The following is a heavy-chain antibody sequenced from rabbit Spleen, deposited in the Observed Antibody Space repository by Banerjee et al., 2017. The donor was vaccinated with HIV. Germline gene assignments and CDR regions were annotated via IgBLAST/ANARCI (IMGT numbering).Heavy chain of an antibody. V-gene: IGHV1S7*01. CDR2: IYPVFGIT. D-gene: IGHD4-1*01. CDR3: ARNANGGWDL. J-gene: IGHJ3*01. CDR1: GIDLMSIA. Sequence: QELKESGGRLVTPGGSLTLSCKASGIDLMSIAMSWVRQAPGKGLEWIGDIYPVFGITNYANWVKGRFTISSDNAQNTVDLQINSLTPADTATYFCARNANGGWDLWGQGTLVTVS.